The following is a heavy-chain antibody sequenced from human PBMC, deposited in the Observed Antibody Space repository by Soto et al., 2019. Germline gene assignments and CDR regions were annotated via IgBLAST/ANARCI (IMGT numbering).Heavy chain of an antibody. D-gene: IGHD6-13*01. V-gene: IGHV3-23*01. Sequence: EVPLLASGGGFVQPGGSLRLSCAASGFTVSSYAMSWVRQAPGTGLEWVSDISGRGGSTYYAASVKGRFTISRDNSKTTLYLQMNSLRAADTAVYYCAKGGDIAASVDYWGQGTLVTVSS. CDR2: ISGRGGST. CDR1: GFTVSSYA. J-gene: IGHJ4*02. CDR3: AKGGDIAASVDY.